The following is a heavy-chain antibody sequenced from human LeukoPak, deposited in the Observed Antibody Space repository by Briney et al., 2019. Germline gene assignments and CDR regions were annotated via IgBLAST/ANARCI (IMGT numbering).Heavy chain of an antibody. CDR1: GGSISSYY. Sequence: SETLSLTCTVSGGSISSYYWSWIRQPPGKELEWIGYIYYSGSTNYNPSLKSRVTISVDTSKNQFSLKLSSVTAADTAVYYCARRGEFLTGYYNWFDPWGQGTLVTVSS. CDR3: ARRGEFLTGYYNWFDP. CDR2: IYYSGST. J-gene: IGHJ5*02. D-gene: IGHD3-9*01. V-gene: IGHV4-59*08.